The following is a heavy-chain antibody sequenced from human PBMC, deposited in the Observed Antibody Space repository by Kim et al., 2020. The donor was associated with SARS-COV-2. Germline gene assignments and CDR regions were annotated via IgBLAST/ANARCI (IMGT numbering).Heavy chain of an antibody. V-gene: IGHV4-31*03. CDR3: AREPRARITMIEGLDP. J-gene: IGHJ5*02. CDR1: GGSISSGGYY. D-gene: IGHD3-22*01. CDR2: IYYSGST. Sequence: SETLSLTCTVSGGSISSGGYYWSWIRQHPGKGLEWIGYIYYSGSTYYNPSLKSRVTISVDTSKNQFSLKLSSVTAADTAVYYCAREPRARITMIEGLDPWGQGTLVTVSS.